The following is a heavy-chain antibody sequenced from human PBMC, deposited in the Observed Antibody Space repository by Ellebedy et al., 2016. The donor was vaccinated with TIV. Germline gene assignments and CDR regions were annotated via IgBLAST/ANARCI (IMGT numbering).Heavy chain of an antibody. CDR2: TYYRSKGYT. D-gene: IGHD2-8*01. CDR1: GDSVSDIGTA. CDR3: ARHPSWCQSCLDV. Sequence: SQTLSLTCAISGDSVSDIGTAWNWIRHSPARGLEWLGRTYYRSKGYTNYATSVKSRITINPDTSKNQFSLQLTSVTPEDTAVSYCARHPSWCQSCLDVWGQGTTVTLSS. V-gene: IGHV6-1*01. J-gene: IGHJ6*02.